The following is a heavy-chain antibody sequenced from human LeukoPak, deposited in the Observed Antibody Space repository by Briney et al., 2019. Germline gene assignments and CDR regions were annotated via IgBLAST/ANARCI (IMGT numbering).Heavy chain of an antibody. J-gene: IGHJ6*04. V-gene: IGHV3-7*01. D-gene: IGHD3-10*02. Sequence: GGSLRLSCAASGLTLSSYWMSWVRQAPGKGLEWVANINQDGNEKYYVDSVKGRFTVSRDNAKNSLYLQMNSLRAEDTAVYYCAELGITMIGGVWGKGTTVTISS. CDR1: GLTLSSYW. CDR2: INQDGNEK. CDR3: AELGITMIGGV.